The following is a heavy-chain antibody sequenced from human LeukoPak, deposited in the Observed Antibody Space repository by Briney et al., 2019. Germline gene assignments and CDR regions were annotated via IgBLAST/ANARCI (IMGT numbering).Heavy chain of an antibody. CDR1: GYTFTGYC. D-gene: IGHD2-21*01. CDR3: APSHCSPYYFDY. CDR2: INPKNGDT. J-gene: IGHJ4*02. Sequence: ASVKVSCKTSGYTFTGYCMRWVRQAPGQGLEWMGWINPKNGDTNYAQKFQGRVTMTRDTSISTAHMELNRLTSDDTAVYYCAPSHCSPYYFDYWGQGTLVTVSS. V-gene: IGHV1-2*02.